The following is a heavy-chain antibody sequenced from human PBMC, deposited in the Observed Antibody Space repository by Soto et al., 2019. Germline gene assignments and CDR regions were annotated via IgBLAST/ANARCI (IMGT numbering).Heavy chain of an antibody. CDR3: SCLDY. Sequence: QLQLQESGPRLVKPSETLSLTCTVSGGSISSSTYYWGWIRQPPGKGLEWIGNIYHSGNTYYNPSLKSRLTISVDTSKNQFSLKLSSVTAADTAVYYCSCLDYWGQGTLVTVSS. CDR2: IYHSGNT. J-gene: IGHJ4*02. CDR1: GGSISSSTYY. V-gene: IGHV4-39*01. D-gene: IGHD2-2*01.